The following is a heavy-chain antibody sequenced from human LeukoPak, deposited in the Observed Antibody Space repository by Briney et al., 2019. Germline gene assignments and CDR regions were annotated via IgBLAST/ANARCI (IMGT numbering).Heavy chain of an antibody. J-gene: IGHJ4*02. CDR3: ARDNSPIPETFVYSDPYDFYFDY. D-gene: IGHD4-23*01. V-gene: IGHV1-46*01. CDR1: GYTFTSYY. CDR2: INPSGGST. Sequence: ASVKVSCKASGYTFTSYYIHWVRQAPGQGLEWMGIINPSGGSTSYGQKFQGRVTVTRDMSTTTVYMELSSLRSEDTDVYYCARDNSPIPETFVYSDPYDFYFDYWGQGTLVTVSS.